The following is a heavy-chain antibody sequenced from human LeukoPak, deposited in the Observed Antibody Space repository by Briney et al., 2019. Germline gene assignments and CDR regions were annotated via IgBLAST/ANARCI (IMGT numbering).Heavy chain of an antibody. J-gene: IGHJ3*02. V-gene: IGHV3-30*02. CDR3: AKGTGIVGAPYAFDI. Sequence: LPGGSLRLSCAASGFTFSSYGMHWVRRAPGKGLEWVAFIRYDGSNKYYADSVKGRFTISRDNSKNTLYLQMNSLRAEDTAVYYCAKGTGIVGAPYAFDIWGQGTMVTVSS. CDR1: GFTFSSYG. CDR2: IRYDGSNK. D-gene: IGHD1-26*01.